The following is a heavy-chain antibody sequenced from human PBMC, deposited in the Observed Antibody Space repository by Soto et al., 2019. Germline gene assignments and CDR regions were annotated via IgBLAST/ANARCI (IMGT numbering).Heavy chain of an antibody. D-gene: IGHD3-22*01. CDR3: ARGDSSGYSNYYYYYGMDV. Sequence: SETLSLTCTVSGGSISSYYWSWIRQPPGKGLEWIGYIYYSGSTNYNPSLKSRVTISVDTSKNQFSLKLSSVTAADTAVYYCARGDSSGYSNYYYYYGMDVWGQGTTVTVSS. CDR1: GGSISSYY. CDR2: IYYSGST. J-gene: IGHJ6*02. V-gene: IGHV4-59*01.